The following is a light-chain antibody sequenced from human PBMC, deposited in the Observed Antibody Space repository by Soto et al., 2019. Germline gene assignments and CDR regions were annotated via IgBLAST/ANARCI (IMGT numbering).Light chain of an antibody. CDR2: DAS. V-gene: IGKV1-5*01. Sequence: DIPMTQSPSTLSASVRDSVTITCRASQSIDRRLAWYQKKPGKAPNLVIYDASTLESGDPSRFSGSGSGTEFTLTISSLQPDDSATYYCQQYFTVPHTFGLGTTLQIK. CDR3: QQYFTVPHT. J-gene: IGKJ2*01. CDR1: QSIDRR.